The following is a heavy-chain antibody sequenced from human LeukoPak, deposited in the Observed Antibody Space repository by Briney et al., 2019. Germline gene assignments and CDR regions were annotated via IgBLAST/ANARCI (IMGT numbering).Heavy chain of an antibody. CDR2: ISYDGSNK. CDR1: GFTFSSYG. CDR3: ANSGMSTTSPSS. V-gene: IGHV3-30*18. Sequence: GGSLRLSCAASGFTFSSYGMQWVRQAPGKGLEWVAVISYDGSNKYYLDSVKGRFTISRDNSKSTVYLQMNSLRDEDTAVYYCANSGMSTTSPSSWGQGTLVTVSS. J-gene: IGHJ4*02. D-gene: IGHD1-26*01.